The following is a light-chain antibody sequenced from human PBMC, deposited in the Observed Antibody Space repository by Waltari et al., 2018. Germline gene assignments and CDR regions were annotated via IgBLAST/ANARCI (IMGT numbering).Light chain of an antibody. Sequence: QSALTQPASVSGSPGQSLTISCTGTSSAVGASNYVSWYQHHPGQAPKLIIFDLTRRPSGVSPRFSGSLSGNTASLTISGLQAEDEANYYCSAYTSINTYIFGGGTEVTVL. CDR3: SAYTSINTYI. CDR1: SSAVGASNY. J-gene: IGLJ1*01. CDR2: DLT. V-gene: IGLV2-14*03.